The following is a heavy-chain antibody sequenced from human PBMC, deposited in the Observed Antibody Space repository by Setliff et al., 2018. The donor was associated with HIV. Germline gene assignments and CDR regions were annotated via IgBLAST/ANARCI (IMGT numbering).Heavy chain of an antibody. Sequence: GESLKITCEASGYSFTTYWIGWVRQKPGKGLEWMGIIYPGDLDTRYSPSFQGQVTISADKSISTAYLQWSSLKASDTAIYYCARQGTSYGSNYYADVWGEGTTVTVSS. D-gene: IGHD5-18*01. CDR1: GYSFTTYW. J-gene: IGHJ6*03. V-gene: IGHV5-51*01. CDR3: ARQGTSYGSNYYADV. CDR2: IYPGDLDT.